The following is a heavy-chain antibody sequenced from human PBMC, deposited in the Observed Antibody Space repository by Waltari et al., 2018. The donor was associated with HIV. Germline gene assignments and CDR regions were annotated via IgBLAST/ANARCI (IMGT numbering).Heavy chain of an antibody. Sequence: EVQLVESGGGLVQPGGSLRLSCVASGFTFCNYWMHWVRQGTWNGPVGVSSMNSEDSSIPHEDSVKGRYTIATDNARNTLYLQMNSLRAEDTAVYDCARKHSSEGILDYWVQGTLVTVSS. J-gene: IGHJ4*02. CDR1: GFTFCNYW. V-gene: IGHV3-74*01. D-gene: IGHD6-19*01. CDR2: MNSEDSSI. CDR3: ARKHSSEGILDY.